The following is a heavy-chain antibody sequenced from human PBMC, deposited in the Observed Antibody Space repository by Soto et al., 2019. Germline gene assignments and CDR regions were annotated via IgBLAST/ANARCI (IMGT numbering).Heavy chain of an antibody. Sequence: PGGSLRLSCAASGFTFNNHAMHCVRQAPGAGLEWVSGFRGDFVSTSYADSVKGRFTISRDNSKNTLFLQMNSLRAEDTAIYYCAKEGWVGVEGFDFWGQGILVTVSS. J-gene: IGHJ4*02. CDR1: GFTFNNHA. CDR3: AKEGWVGVEGFDF. D-gene: IGHD1-26*01. CDR2: FRGDFVST. V-gene: IGHV3-23*01.